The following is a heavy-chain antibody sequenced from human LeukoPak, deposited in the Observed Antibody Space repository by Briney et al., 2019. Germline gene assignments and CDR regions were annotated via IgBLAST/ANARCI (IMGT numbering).Heavy chain of an antibody. CDR3: ARDLGTAMVTENWFDP. CDR1: GFTFITYA. J-gene: IGHJ5*02. D-gene: IGHD5-18*01. V-gene: IGHV3-30-3*01. Sequence: GGSLRLSCSASGFTFITYAMHWVRQAPGKGLEWVAVISYDGSNKYYADSVKGRFTISRDNSKNTLYLQMNSLRAEDTAVYYCARDLGTAMVTENWFDPWGQGTLVTVSS. CDR2: ISYDGSNK.